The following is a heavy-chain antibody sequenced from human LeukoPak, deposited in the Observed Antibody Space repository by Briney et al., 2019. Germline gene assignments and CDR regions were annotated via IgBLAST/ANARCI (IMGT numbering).Heavy chain of an antibody. D-gene: IGHD4-23*01. CDR3: ARAKTVAAYYFDY. CDR2: TYYRSRWYN. V-gene: IGHV6-1*01. Sequence: SQTLSLTCAISGDSVSSDTAAWNWIRQSPSRGLVWLGRTYYRSRWYNDYAVSVKSRITINPDTSKNQFSLQLTSVTPEDTALYYCARAKTVAAYYFDYWGQGTLVTVSS. J-gene: IGHJ4*02. CDR1: GDSVSSDTAA.